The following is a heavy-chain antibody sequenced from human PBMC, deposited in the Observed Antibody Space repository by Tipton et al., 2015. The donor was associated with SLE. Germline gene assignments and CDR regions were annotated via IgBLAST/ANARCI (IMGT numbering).Heavy chain of an antibody. J-gene: IGHJ4*02. CDR3: ARDGYSSPGVDY. CDR1: GFTFSSYW. D-gene: IGHD6-13*01. CDR2: MKEDGSEI. V-gene: IGHV3-7*01. Sequence: SLRLSCATSGFTFSSYWMTWVRQAPGKGLEWVANMKEDGSEIYYVDSVKGRFTISRDNAKNSLYLQMNSLRAEDTAVYYCARDGYSSPGVDYWGQGTLVTVSS.